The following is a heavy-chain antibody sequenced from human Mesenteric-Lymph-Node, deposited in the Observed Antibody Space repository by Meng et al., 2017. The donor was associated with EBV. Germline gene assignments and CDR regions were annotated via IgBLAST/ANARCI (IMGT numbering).Heavy chain of an antibody. D-gene: IGHD1-26*01. V-gene: IGHV4-34*01. J-gene: IGHJ4*02. CDR1: GGYFSNHY. Sequence: QMPLPQWGAGLLKPSETLSPTCAFYGGYFSNHYWSWIRQPPGKGLEWIGEINHSGSTSYNPSLKSRVTISVDTAKNQFSLKMSSVTAADTAVYYCARLIVGSLSTFDYWGQGALVTVSS. CDR2: INHSGST. CDR3: ARLIVGSLSTFDY.